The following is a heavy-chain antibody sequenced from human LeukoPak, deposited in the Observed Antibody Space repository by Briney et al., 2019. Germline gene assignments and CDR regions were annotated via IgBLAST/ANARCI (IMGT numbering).Heavy chain of an antibody. D-gene: IGHD4-23*01. J-gene: IGHJ1*01. CDR2: ISNDGSNE. Sequence: GRSLRLSCAGSGFTLSASGVHWVRQAPGQGLEWLALISNDGSNEYYADSVKGRFTISRDSSKNTVYLQMDSLRHEDTAVYSCARDGDQQGNYFRYWGQGTLVTVTS. V-gene: IGHV3-30-3*01. CDR1: GFTLSASG. CDR3: ARDGDQQGNYFRY.